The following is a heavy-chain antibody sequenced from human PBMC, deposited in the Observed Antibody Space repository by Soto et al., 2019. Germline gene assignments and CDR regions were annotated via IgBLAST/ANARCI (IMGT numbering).Heavy chain of an antibody. CDR3: ARNALATIVIPLGGYFDY. J-gene: IGHJ4*02. CDR2: IWYDGSNK. D-gene: IGHD5-12*01. V-gene: IGHV3-33*01. Sequence: QVQLVESGGGVVQPGRSLRLSCAASGFTFSSYGMHWVRQAPGKGLEWVAVIWYDGSNKYYADSVKGRFTISRDNYKNTLYLQMNSLRAEDTAVYYCARNALATIVIPLGGYFDYWGQGTLVTVSS. CDR1: GFTFSSYG.